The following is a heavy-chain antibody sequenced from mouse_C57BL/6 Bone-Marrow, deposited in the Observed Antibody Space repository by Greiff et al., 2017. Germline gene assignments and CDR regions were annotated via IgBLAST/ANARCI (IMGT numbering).Heavy chain of an antibody. J-gene: IGHJ3*01. CDR1: GYTFTSYW. Sequence: QVQLQQPGAELVKPGASVKLSCKASGYTFTSYWMHWVKQRPGRGLGWIGRIDPNSGGTKYNEKFKRKATLTVDKPSSTAYMQLSSLTSEDSAVYYCARRCSNYAWFAYWGQGTLVTVSA. D-gene: IGHD2-5*01. CDR3: ARRCSNYAWFAY. V-gene: IGHV1-72*01. CDR2: IDPNSGGT.